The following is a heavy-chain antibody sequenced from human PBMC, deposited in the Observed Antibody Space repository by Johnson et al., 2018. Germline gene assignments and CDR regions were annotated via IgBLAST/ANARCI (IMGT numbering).Heavy chain of an antibody. CDR3: AGGVSYIWGSPHGVFDA. CDR2: MNPHSGHT. J-gene: IGHJ3*01. D-gene: IGHD3-16*01. V-gene: IGHV1-8*01. Sequence: QVQLVESGAEVKQPGASVKVSCKASGYTFTTYDISWVRQATGQWLEWMGWMNPHSGHTVYAQKFQGRVTLTRNTSIRTAYMELSRLRSEDAAVYYCAGGVSYIWGSPHGVFDAGGRGTLVTVSS. CDR1: GYTFTTYD.